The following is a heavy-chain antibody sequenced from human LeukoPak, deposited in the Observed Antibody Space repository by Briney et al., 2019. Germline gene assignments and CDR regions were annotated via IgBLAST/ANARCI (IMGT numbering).Heavy chain of an antibody. Sequence: ASVKVCCKASGGMFSSYGITWVGQAPGQGLEWMGGILPIIGATDYAQKFQGRVTITADNSTTTAYMELSSLRSDDTAVYFCARSRGAFEIWGQGTVVTASS. CDR3: ARSRGAFEI. J-gene: IGHJ3*02. CDR2: ILPIIGAT. D-gene: IGHD5-24*01. CDR1: GGMFSSYG. V-gene: IGHV1-69*06.